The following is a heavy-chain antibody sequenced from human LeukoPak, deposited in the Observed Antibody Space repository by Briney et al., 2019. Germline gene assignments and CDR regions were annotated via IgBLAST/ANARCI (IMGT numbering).Heavy chain of an antibody. CDR3: ARQTRSTGNTANSFGP. V-gene: IGHV4-39*01. Sequence: SETLSLTCTVSGGSVTSSDYYWGWIRQLPGTGLEWIVSINHSGNINYNPPLKSRVTISIDTSKNQFFIKLTDVTAADTAVYYCARQTRSTGNTANSFGPWGQGTLVTVSS. CDR2: INHSGNI. D-gene: IGHD3-10*01. J-gene: IGHJ5*02. CDR1: GGSVTSSDYY.